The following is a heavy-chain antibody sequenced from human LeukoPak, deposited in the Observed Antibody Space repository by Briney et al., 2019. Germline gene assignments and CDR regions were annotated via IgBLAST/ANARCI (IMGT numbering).Heavy chain of an antibody. CDR1: GYTFTSYG. D-gene: IGHD3-3*01. CDR2: ISAYNGNT. CDR3: ARAPQGVSRLLEWLPYYYYYYMDV. V-gene: IGHV1-18*01. Sequence: GASVKVSCKASGYTFTSYGISWVRQAPGQGLEWMGWISAYNGNTNYAQKLQGRVTMTTDTSTSTAYMELRSLRSDDTAVYYCARAPQGVSRLLEWLPYYYYYYMDVWGKGTTVTVSS. J-gene: IGHJ6*03.